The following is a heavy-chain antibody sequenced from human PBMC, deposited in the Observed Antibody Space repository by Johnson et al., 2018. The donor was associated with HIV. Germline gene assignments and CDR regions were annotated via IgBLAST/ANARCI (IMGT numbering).Heavy chain of an antibody. Sequence: VQLVESGGGLVQPGRSLRLSCAASGFTFDDYAMHWVRQAPGKGLEWVSGISWNSGSRDYAESVKGRFTISRANAKNPLYLQMNSLRGDDTALFYCARLSPAHAFDIWGQGTMVTVSS. CDR3: ARLSPAHAFDI. J-gene: IGHJ3*02. V-gene: IGHV3-9*01. D-gene: IGHD5-12*01. CDR2: ISWNSGSR. CDR1: GFTFDDYA.